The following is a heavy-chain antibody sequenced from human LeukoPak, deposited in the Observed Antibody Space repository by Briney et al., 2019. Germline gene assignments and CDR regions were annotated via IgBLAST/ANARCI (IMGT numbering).Heavy chain of an antibody. Sequence: ASVKVSCKASGYTFTGYYMHWVRQAPGQGLEWMGRINPNSGGTNYAQKFQGRVTMTRDTSISTAHMELSRLRSDDTAVYYCASRTDDSSGYYYYYGMDVWGQGTTVTVSS. J-gene: IGHJ6*02. V-gene: IGHV1-2*06. CDR2: INPNSGGT. CDR3: ASRTDDSSGYYYYYGMDV. D-gene: IGHD3-22*01. CDR1: GYTFTGYY.